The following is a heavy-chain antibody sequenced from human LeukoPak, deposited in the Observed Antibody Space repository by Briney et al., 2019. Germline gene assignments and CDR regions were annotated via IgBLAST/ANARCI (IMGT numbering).Heavy chain of an antibody. CDR1: GYSFTSYW. CDR2: IYPGDSDT. V-gene: IGHV5-51*01. CDR3: ARGAGYYDSSGYQYFQH. J-gene: IGHJ1*01. D-gene: IGHD3-22*01. Sequence: GESLKISCKGSGYSFTSYWIGWVRQMPGKGLEWMGIIYPGDSDTRYSPSFQGQVTISADKSISTAYLQWSRLKASDTAMYYCARGAGYYDSSGYQYFQHWGQGTLVTVSS.